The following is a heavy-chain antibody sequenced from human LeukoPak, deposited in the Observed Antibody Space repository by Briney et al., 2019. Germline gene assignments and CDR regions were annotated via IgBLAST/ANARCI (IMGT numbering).Heavy chain of an antibody. V-gene: IGHV1-69*04. J-gene: IGHJ4*02. CDR1: GGTFSSYA. CDR3: ARDRGTGTPDY. Sequence: GASVTVSCTASGGTFSSYAISWVRQAPGQGLEWMGRIIPIFGIANYAQKFQGRVTITADKSTSTAYMELSSLRSEDTAVYYCARDRGTGTPDYWGQGTLVTVSS. CDR2: IIPIFGIA. D-gene: IGHD1-1*01.